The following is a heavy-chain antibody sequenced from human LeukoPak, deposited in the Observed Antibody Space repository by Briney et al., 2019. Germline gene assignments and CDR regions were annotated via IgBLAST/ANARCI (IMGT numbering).Heavy chain of an antibody. D-gene: IGHD3-10*01. CDR2: IIPIFGTA. CDR3: ARATMVRGVIITSWFDP. V-gene: IGHV1-69*06. J-gene: IGHJ5*02. Sequence: ASVKVSCKASGGTFSSYAISWVRQAPGQGLEWMGGIIPIFGTANYAQKFQGRVTITADKSTSTAYMELSSLRSEDTAVYYCARATMVRGVIITSWFDPWGQGTLVTVSS. CDR1: GGTFSSYA.